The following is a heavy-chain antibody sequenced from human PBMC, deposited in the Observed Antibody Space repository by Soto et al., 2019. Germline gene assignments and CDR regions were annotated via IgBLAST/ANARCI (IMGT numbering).Heavy chain of an antibody. CDR1: GFTFDDYA. D-gene: IGHD3-10*01. J-gene: IGHJ3*02. CDR3: AKDRAVHLLRSAFDM. V-gene: IGHV3-9*01. Sequence: SLRLSCAASGFTFDDYAMHWVRQAPGKGLEWVSGISWNSGSIGYADSVKGRFTISRDNAKNSLYLQMNSLRAEDTALYYCAKDRAVHLLRSAFDMWGQGTMVTVSS. CDR2: ISWNSGSI.